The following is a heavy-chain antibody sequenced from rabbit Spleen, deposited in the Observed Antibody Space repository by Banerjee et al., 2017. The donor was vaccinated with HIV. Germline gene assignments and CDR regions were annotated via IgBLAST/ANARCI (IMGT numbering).Heavy chain of an antibody. CDR1: GFSFNNYYY. CDR2: INTATGRA. J-gene: IGHJ4*01. V-gene: IGHV1S40*01. CDR3: ARGGYGGHIYSMGL. D-gene: IGHD4-2*01. Sequence: QSLEESGGDLVKPGASLTLTCTASGFSFNNYYYIYWVRQAPGKGLEWIVCINTATGRAVYATWAKGRFTISRTSSTTVTLQMTSLTAADTATYFCARGGYGGHIYSMGLWGPGTLVTVS.